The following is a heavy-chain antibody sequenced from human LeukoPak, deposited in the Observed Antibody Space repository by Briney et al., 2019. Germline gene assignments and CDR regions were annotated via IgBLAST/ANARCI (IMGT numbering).Heavy chain of an antibody. Sequence: PGGSLRLSCAASGFTVSSNYMSWVRQAPGKGLEWVSVIYSGGSTYYADSVKGRFTISRDNSKNTLYLQMNSLRAEDTAVYYCARGLRFLEWFPYDWGQGTLVTVSS. CDR3: ARGLRFLEWFPYD. V-gene: IGHV3-53*01. CDR2: IYSGGST. CDR1: GFTVSSNY. J-gene: IGHJ4*02. D-gene: IGHD3-3*01.